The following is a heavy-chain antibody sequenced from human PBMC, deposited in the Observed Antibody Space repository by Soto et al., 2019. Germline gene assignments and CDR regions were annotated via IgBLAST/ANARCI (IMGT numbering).Heavy chain of an antibody. CDR2: IKGDEITT. CDR1: GFTFSNYW. CDR3: ASGLYGAYGQDF. V-gene: IGHV3-74*01. D-gene: IGHD4-17*01. Sequence: EVQLVESGENLVQPRGSLRLSCAASGFTFSNYWIHWVRQAPGKGLVWVSRIKGDEITTNYADSVKGRFTISRDNAKNTVFLQMHSLRAEDTALYYCASGLYGAYGQDFWGQGILVTVSS. J-gene: IGHJ4*02.